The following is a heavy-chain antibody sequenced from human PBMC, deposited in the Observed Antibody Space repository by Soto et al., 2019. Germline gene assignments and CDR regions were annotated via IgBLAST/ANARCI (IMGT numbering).Heavy chain of an antibody. CDR2: INHSGST. CDR3: ARGGISHWAYFYYMDV. D-gene: IGHD2-21*01. V-gene: IGHV4-34*01. Sequence: SETLSLTCAVYGGSFSDYYWSWIRQPPEKGLEWIGEINHSGSTNHNPSLKSRVTISVDTSKNQFSLRLSSVTAADTATYYCARGGISHWAYFYYMDVWDRGTTVTVSS. J-gene: IGHJ6*03. CDR1: GGSFSDYY.